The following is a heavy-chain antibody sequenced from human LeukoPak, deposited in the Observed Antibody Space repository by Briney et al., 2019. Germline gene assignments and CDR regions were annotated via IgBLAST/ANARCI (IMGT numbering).Heavy chain of an antibody. CDR2: IWYDENNQ. CDR1: GFTFISYG. D-gene: IGHD6-6*01. V-gene: IGHV3-33*06. J-gene: IGHJ4*02. CDR3: AKDGGSSSPYYFDY. Sequence: PGGSLRLSCAASGFTFISYGRHWVRQAPGKGLEWVAVIWYDENNQYYADSVKGRFTISRDISKNTLFLQMNSLKAEDTAVYFCAKDGGSSSPYYFDYWGQGTLVTVSS.